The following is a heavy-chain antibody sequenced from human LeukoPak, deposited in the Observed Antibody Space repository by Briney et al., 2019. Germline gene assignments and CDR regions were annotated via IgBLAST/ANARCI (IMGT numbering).Heavy chain of an antibody. V-gene: IGHV3-20*04. CDR2: INWNGGRT. D-gene: IGHD3-10*01. Sequence: GGSLRLSCAASGFXFSSFVMHWVRQAPGKGLEWASGINWNGGRTGYADSVKGRFTISRDNAKKSLYVQMNSLRAEDTALYYCAREYYGSGSYYNVGYWGQGTLVTVSS. CDR3: AREYYGSGSYYNVGY. J-gene: IGHJ4*02. CDR1: GFXFSSFV.